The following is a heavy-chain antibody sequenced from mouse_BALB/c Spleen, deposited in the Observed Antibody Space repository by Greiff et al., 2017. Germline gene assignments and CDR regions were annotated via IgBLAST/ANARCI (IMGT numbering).Heavy chain of an antibody. Sequence: EVMLVESGGGLVQPGGSRKLSCAASGFTFSSFGMHWVRQAPEKGLEWVAYISSGSSTIYYTDTVKGRFTISRDNPKNTLFLQLTSLRSEDTAMYYCAREGVRRKSAWFAYWGQGTPVTVSA. V-gene: IGHV5-17*02. CDR3: AREGVRRKSAWFAY. CDR2: ISSGSSTI. J-gene: IGHJ3*01. D-gene: IGHD2-14*01. CDR1: GFTFSSFG.